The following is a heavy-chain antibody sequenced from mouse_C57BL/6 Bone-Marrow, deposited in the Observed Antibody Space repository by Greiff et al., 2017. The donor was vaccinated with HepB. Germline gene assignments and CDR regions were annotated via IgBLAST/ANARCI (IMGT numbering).Heavy chain of an antibody. Sequence: QVQLQQSGAELARPGASVKLSCKASGYTFTSYGISWVKQRTGQGLEWIGEIYPRSGNTYYNEKFKGKATLTADKSSSTAYMELRSLTSEDSAVYFCAREANYVSSYKWYFDVWGTGTTVTVSS. V-gene: IGHV1-81*01. D-gene: IGHD1-1*01. CDR2: IYPRSGNT. J-gene: IGHJ1*03. CDR1: GYTFTSYG. CDR3: AREANYVSSYKWYFDV.